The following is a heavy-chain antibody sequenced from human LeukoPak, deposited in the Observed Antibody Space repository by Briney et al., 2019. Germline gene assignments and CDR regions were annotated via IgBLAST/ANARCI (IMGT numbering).Heavy chain of an antibody. V-gene: IGHV4-31*03. CDR2: IYYSGST. Sequence: SETLSLTCTVSGGSISSGGYYWSWIRQHPGKGLEWIGYIYYSGSTYYNPSLKSRVTISVDTSKNQFSLKLSSVTAADTAVYYCARESYYGSGRGDYYYYYGMDVWGQGTTVTVSS. J-gene: IGHJ6*02. CDR1: GGSISSGGYY. CDR3: ARESYYGSGRGDYYYYYGMDV. D-gene: IGHD3-10*01.